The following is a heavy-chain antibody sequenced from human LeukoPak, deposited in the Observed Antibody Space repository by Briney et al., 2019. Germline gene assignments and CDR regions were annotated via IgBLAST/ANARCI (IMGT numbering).Heavy chain of an antibody. CDR2: INRGGRST. CDR1: GFTFSSYW. CDR3: ASTIAVAATDY. J-gene: IGHJ4*02. D-gene: IGHD6-19*01. V-gene: IGHV3-74*01. Sequence: QPGGPLRLSCAASGFTFSSYWMHWVRQAPGKGLVWVSRINRGGRSTSYADSVKGPFTISRDNAKNTLYLQMNSLRAEDTAVYYCASTIAVAATDYWGQGTLVTLSS.